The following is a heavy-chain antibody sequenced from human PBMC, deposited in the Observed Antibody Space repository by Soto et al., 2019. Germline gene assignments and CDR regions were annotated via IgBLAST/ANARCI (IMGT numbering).Heavy chain of an antibody. D-gene: IGHD3-3*01. V-gene: IGHV1-69*06. CDR1: GGTFSSYA. CDR3: ARGGYYDFWSGYPNDAFDI. J-gene: IGHJ3*02. Sequence: SVKVSCKASGGTFSSYAISWVRQAPGQGLEWMGGIIPIFGTANYAQKFQGRVTITADKSTSTAYMELSSLRSEDTAVYYCARGGYYDFWSGYPNDAFDIWGQGTMVTVSS. CDR2: IIPIFGTA.